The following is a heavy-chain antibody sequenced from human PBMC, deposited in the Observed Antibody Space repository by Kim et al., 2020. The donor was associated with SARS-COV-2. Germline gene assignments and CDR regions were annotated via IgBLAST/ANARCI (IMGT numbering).Heavy chain of an antibody. CDR3: ARDREPQYQLPPGAFDI. CDR2: INSDGSST. D-gene: IGHD2-2*01. CDR1: GFTFSSYW. J-gene: IGHJ3*02. Sequence: GGSLRLSCAASGFTFSSYWMHWVRQAPGKGLVWVSRINSDGSSTSYADSVKGRFTISRDNAKNTLYLQMNSLRAEDTAVYYCARDREPQYQLPPGAFDIWGQGTMVTVSS. V-gene: IGHV3-74*01.